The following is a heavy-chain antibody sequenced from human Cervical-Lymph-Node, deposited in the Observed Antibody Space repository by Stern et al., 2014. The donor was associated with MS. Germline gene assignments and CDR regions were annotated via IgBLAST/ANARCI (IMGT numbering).Heavy chain of an antibody. D-gene: IGHD1-26*01. Sequence: EVQLVESGGGLVKPGGSLRLSCAASGFTFSNAWMTWVRQAPGKGLEWVGRIKSKLDGGAIDYAAPVKGRFTISRDDSKNTLYLQMNSLKTEDTAVYYCTTAWGSVDYWGQGTLVTVSS. J-gene: IGHJ4*02. CDR3: TTAWGSVDY. V-gene: IGHV3-15*01. CDR1: GFTFSNAW. CDR2: IKSKLDGGAI.